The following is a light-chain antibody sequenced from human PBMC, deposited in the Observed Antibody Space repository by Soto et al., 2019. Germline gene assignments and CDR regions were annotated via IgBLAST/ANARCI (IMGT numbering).Light chain of an antibody. V-gene: IGLV2-14*01. CDR2: EVS. Sequence: LTQPASVSGSPGQSITISCTGTSSDFSRYNYVALYQQLPGKAPKLLIFEVSNRPSGVSDRFSGSMSGNTASLTISGLXSDDEADYYCSSYTASTALFLFGTGTKVTVL. CDR1: SSDFSRYNY. CDR3: SSYTASTALFL. J-gene: IGLJ1*01.